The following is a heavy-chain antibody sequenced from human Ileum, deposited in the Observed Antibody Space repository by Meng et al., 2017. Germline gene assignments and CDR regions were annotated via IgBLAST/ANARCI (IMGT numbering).Heavy chain of an antibody. Sequence: QVPLQEPGAGLRKPSWSLLVTVAVPGGSSSRGTVSRCVRQPPGQGLQWIGDFHPGSGATYNPSLKARVTISVDTSMQQFSLQLTSVTAADTAVYYCAKNGAYCLESWGQGTLVTVSS. V-gene: IGHV4-4*02. CDR3: AKNGAYCLES. D-gene: IGHD2-21*01. J-gene: IGHJ4*02. CDR2: FHPGSGA. CDR1: GGSSSRGTV.